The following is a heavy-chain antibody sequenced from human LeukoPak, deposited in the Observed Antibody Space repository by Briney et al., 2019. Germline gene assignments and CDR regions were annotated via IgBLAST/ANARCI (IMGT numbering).Heavy chain of an antibody. V-gene: IGHV3-48*04. Sequence: GGSLRLSCAASGFTFSSYGMNWVRQAPGKGLEWLSYIGSRGRTIYYADSVKGRFTISRDNAKNSLYLQMNSLRAEDTAVYYCARDGISGSNSFDYWGQGTLVTVSS. CDR3: ARDGISGSNSFDY. D-gene: IGHD1-26*01. J-gene: IGHJ4*02. CDR1: GFTFSSYG. CDR2: IGSRGRTI.